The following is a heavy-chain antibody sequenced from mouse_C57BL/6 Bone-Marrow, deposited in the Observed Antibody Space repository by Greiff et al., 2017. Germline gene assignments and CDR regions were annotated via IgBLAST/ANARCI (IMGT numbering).Heavy chain of an antibody. D-gene: IGHD1-1*01. CDR1: GYTFTSYW. V-gene: IGHV1-69*01. CDR2: IDPSDSDT. Sequence: QVQLQQPGAELVMPGASVKLSCKASGYTFTSYWMHWVKQRPGQGLEWIGEIDPSDSDTNYNQKFKGKSTLTVDKSSSTAYMQLSSLTSEDSAVYYCARGYYGYFDYWGQGTTLTVSS. J-gene: IGHJ2*01. CDR3: ARGYYGYFDY.